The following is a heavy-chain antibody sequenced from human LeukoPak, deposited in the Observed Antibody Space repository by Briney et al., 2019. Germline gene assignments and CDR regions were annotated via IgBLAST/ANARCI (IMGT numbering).Heavy chain of an antibody. Sequence: SETLSLTCTVSGGSISSSSYYWGWIRQPPGKGLEWIGSIYYSGSTYYNPSLKSRVTISVDTSKNQFSLKLSSVTAADTAVYYCARTHMITFGGVIVSFFDYWGQGTLVTVSS. CDR3: ARTHMITFGGVIVSFFDY. CDR1: GGSISSSSYY. V-gene: IGHV4-39*07. CDR2: IYYSGST. J-gene: IGHJ4*02. D-gene: IGHD3-16*02.